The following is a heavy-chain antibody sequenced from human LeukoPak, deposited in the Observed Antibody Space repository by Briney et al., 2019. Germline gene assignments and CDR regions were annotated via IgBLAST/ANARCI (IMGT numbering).Heavy chain of an antibody. CDR2: FGGSGGST. CDR3: AKVAPDIVVVVAATRSRFDP. J-gene: IGHJ5*02. CDR1: GFTFTSYP. V-gene: IGHV3-23*01. Sequence: GGSLRLPCAPSGFTFTSYPMSWVRGAPGRGREGVSAFGGSGGSTYYADSVKGRFTISRDNSKNTLYLQMNSLRAEDTAVYYCAKVAPDIVVVVAATRSRFDPWGQGTLVTVSS. D-gene: IGHD2-15*01.